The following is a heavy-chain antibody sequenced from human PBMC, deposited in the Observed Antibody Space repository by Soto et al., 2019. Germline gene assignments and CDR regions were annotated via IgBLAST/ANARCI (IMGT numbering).Heavy chain of an antibody. J-gene: IGHJ6*02. Sequence: GGSLRLSCAASGFTFSSYGMHWVRQAPGKGLEWVAVISYDGSNKYYADSVKGRFTISRDNSKNTLYLQMNSLRAEDTAVYYCASAVADLYYYYGMDVWGQGTTVTVSS. V-gene: IGHV3-30*03. CDR2: ISYDGSNK. CDR1: GFTFSSYG. CDR3: ASAVADLYYYYGMDV. D-gene: IGHD6-19*01.